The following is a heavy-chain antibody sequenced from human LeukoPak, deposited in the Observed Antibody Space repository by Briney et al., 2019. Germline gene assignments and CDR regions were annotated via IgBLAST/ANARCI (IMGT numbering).Heavy chain of an antibody. CDR1: GFSFSTYW. V-gene: IGHV3-74*01. CDR2: INPDGSST. Sequence: GGSLRLSCAASGFSFSTYWMPWVRQAPGKGLVWVSQINPDGSSTDYADSVKGRFTSSRDNAKNTVYLQMNSLRAEDTVVYYCARVGRTPPFNWGQGTLVTVSS. CDR3: ARVGRTPPFN. J-gene: IGHJ4*02.